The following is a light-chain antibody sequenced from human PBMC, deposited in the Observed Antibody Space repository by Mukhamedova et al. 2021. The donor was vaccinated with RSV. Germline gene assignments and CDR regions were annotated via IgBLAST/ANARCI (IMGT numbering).Light chain of an antibody. CDR3: QQYSGYPWT. Sequence: IYKASSLEGGVPSRFSGRGSGTEFTLTINSLQPDDFATHYCQQYSGYPWTFGQGTTVEIK. V-gene: IGKV1-5*03. CDR2: KAS. J-gene: IGKJ1*01.